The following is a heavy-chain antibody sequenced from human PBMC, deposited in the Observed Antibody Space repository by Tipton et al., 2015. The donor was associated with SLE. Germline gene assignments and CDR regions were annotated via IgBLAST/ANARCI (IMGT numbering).Heavy chain of an antibody. CDR2: VSSDGSSA. J-gene: IGHJ4*02. CDR1: GFTFSSYW. CDR3: ARDAYGDSTVLLDY. D-gene: IGHD4-17*01. Sequence: GSLRLSCAASGFTFSSYWMHWVRQAPGKGPVWVSRVSSDGSSANYADSVQGRFTISRDNAKNTVYLQMNSLRAEDTAVYYCARDAYGDSTVLLDYWGQGTLVTVSS. V-gene: IGHV3-74*01.